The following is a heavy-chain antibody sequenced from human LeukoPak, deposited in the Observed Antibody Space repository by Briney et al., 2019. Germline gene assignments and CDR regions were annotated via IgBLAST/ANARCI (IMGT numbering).Heavy chain of an antibody. V-gene: IGHV3-13*01. Sequence: GGSLRLSCAASGFTFSSYDMHWVRQATGKGLEWVSATGTAGDTYYPGSVKGRFTISRENAKNSLYLQMNSLRAGDTAVYYCARSAGYYFDYWGQGTLVTVSS. J-gene: IGHJ4*02. CDR1: GFTFSSYD. D-gene: IGHD6-13*01. CDR3: ARSAGYYFDY. CDR2: TGTAGDT.